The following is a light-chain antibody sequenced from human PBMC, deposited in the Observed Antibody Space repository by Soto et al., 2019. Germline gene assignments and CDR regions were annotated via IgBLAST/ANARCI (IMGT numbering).Light chain of an antibody. CDR2: WAS. CDR1: QSVLFSSDNKNY. J-gene: IGKJ1*01. CDR3: QQYYSTFWT. Sequence: DIVMTQSPDSLAVSLGERATINCKSSQSVLFSSDNKNYLAWYQQKPGQPPKLLIYWASTREPGVPDRFSGSGSGTDFTLTISSLQAEDVVVYYCQQYYSTFWTFGQGTKVEIK. V-gene: IGKV4-1*01.